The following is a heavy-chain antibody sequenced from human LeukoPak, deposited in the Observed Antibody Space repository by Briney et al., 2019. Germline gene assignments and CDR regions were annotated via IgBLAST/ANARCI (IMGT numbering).Heavy chain of an antibody. V-gene: IGHV1-2*02. J-gene: IGHJ6*02. CDR3: ARGSRPPSSIRSYYYYGMDV. Sequence: ASVKVSCKASGYTFTGYYMHWVRQAPGQGLEWMGWINPNSGGTNYAQKFQGRVTMTRDTSISTAYMELSRLRSDDTAVYYCARGSRPPSSIRSYYYYGMDVWGQGTTVTVSS. D-gene: IGHD6-13*01. CDR2: INPNSGGT. CDR1: GYTFTGYY.